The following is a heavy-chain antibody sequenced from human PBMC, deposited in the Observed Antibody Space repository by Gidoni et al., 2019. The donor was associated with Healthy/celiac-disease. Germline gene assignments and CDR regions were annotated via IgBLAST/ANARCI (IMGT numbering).Heavy chain of an antibody. J-gene: IGHJ4*02. CDR2: IKQDGSEK. D-gene: IGHD2-2*01. CDR1: GFTFSSYW. CDR3: ARTRLEPAANLDY. Sequence: EVQLLESGGGLVQPGGSLRLSCAASGFTFSSYWVSWVRQAPGKGLEWVANIKQDGSEKYYVDSVKGRFTISRDNTKNSLYLQMNSLRAEDTAVYYCARTRLEPAANLDYWGQGTLVTVSS. V-gene: IGHV3-7*03.